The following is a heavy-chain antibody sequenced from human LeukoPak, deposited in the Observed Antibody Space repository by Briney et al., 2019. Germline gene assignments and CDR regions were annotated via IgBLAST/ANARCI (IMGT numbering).Heavy chain of an antibody. J-gene: IGHJ5*02. V-gene: IGHV4-59*01. CDR1: GGSISSYY. Sequence: SETLSLTCTVSGGSISSYYWSWIRQPPGKGLEWIGYIYYSGSTNYNPSLKSRVTISVDTSKNQFSLKLRSVTAADTAVYYCARDKGDYGDYYWFDPWAREPWSPSPQ. D-gene: IGHD4-17*01. CDR2: IYYSGST. CDR3: ARDKGDYGDYYWFDP.